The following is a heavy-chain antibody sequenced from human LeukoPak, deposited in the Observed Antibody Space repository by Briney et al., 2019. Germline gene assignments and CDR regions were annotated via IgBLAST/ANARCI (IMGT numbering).Heavy chain of an antibody. Sequence: GGSLRLSCAASGFTFSSYGMHWVRQAPGKGLEWVAVISYDGSNKYYADSVKGRSTISRDNSKNTLYLQMNSLRAEDTAVYYCAKALGGAFDIWGQGTMVTVSS. CDR1: GFTFSSYG. CDR2: ISYDGSNK. CDR3: AKALGGAFDI. J-gene: IGHJ3*02. V-gene: IGHV3-30*18.